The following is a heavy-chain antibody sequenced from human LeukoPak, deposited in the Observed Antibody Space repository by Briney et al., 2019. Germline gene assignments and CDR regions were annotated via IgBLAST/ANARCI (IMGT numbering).Heavy chain of an antibody. D-gene: IGHD6-13*01. CDR1: GFTFSSYA. CDR3: AKGPYSSPIRGWFDP. J-gene: IGHJ5*02. CDR2: ISGSGGST. V-gene: IGHV3-23*01. Sequence: PGGSLRLSCAASGFTFSSYAMSWVRQAPGKGLEWVSAISGSGGSTYYADSVKGRFTISRDNSKNTLYLQMNSLRAEDTAVYYCAKGPYSSPIRGWFDPWGQETLVTVSS.